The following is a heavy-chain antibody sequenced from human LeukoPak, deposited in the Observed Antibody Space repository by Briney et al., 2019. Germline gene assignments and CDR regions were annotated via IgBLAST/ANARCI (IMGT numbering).Heavy chain of an antibody. V-gene: IGHV3-23*01. Sequence: GGSLRLSCAASGFTLSSYAMNWVRQAPGKGLEWVSAISGSGGSTYYADSVKGRFTISRDNSKNTLYPQMNSLRAEDTAVYYRAKDGRYYDNSGYYFGDYFDYWGQGTLVTVSS. CDR3: AKDGRYYDNSGYYFGDYFDY. CDR1: GFTLSSYA. CDR2: ISGSGGST. D-gene: IGHD3-22*01. J-gene: IGHJ4*02.